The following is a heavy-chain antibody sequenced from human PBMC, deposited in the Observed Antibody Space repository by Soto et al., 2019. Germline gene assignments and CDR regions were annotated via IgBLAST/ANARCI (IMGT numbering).Heavy chain of an antibody. CDR1: GGTFSSYT. CDR3: ARDGGGYCTSGVCSSFDY. J-gene: IGHJ4*02. D-gene: IGHD2-8*01. CDR2: IIPILGIA. V-gene: IGHV1-69*08. Sequence: QVQLVQSGAEVKKPGSSVKVSCKASGGTFSSYTISWVRQAPGQGLEWMGRIIPILGIANYAQKFQGRVTITADKSTSPAYMELSRLRSEDTAVYYCARDGGGYCTSGVCSSFDYWGQGTLVTVSS.